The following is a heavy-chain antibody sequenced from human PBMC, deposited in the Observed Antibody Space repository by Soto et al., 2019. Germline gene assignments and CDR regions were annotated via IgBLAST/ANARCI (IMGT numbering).Heavy chain of an antibody. D-gene: IGHD3-3*01. CDR1: GFSASRNEVG. Sequence: SGPTLVNPTQTLTLTCTFSGFSASRNEVGVGVGWIRQPPGTALEWLALFCWNDDKFYKSSLKNRLSITKDTSKNQVVLTMANMDPVDTATYYCAHGIDFWSGSFMGWFDLWGQ. CDR3: AHGIDFWSGSFMGWFDL. CDR2: FCWNDDK. J-gene: IGHJ5*02. V-gene: IGHV2-5*01.